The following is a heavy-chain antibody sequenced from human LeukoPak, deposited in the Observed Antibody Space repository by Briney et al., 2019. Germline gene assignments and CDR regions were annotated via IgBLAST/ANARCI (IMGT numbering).Heavy chain of an antibody. J-gene: IGHJ4*02. CDR1: GDSISSGGYY. CDR2: IYYSGTT. D-gene: IGHD1-26*01. Sequence: SQTLSLTCTVSGDSISSGGYYWSWIRQHPGKGLEWIGYIYYSGTTTYNPSLKSRVTISVDTSKNQFSLNLSSVTAADTAMYYCARERGSYSVTFDYWGQGTLVTVSS. CDR3: ARERGSYSVTFDY. V-gene: IGHV4-31*03.